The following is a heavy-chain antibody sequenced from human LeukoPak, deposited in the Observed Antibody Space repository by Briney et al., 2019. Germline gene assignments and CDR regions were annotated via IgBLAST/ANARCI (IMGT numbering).Heavy chain of an antibody. CDR3: ARESATTIDY. D-gene: IGHD5-24*01. CDR1: GFTFSSYA. Sequence: PGGSLRLSCAASGFTFSSYAMNWVRQAPGKGLEWVSYISSSGSTIYYADSVKGRFTISRDNAKNSLYLQMNSLRAEDTAVYYCARESATTIDYWGQGTLVTVSS. CDR2: ISSSGSTI. J-gene: IGHJ4*02. V-gene: IGHV3-48*03.